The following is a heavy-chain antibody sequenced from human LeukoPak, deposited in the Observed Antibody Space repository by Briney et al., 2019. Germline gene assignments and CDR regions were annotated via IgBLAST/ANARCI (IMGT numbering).Heavy chain of an antibody. CDR1: GGSISSYY. J-gene: IGHJ6*02. CDR3: ARSLSGSYPYYYYGMDV. Sequence: SETLSLTCTASGGSISSYYWSWIRQPPGKGLEWIGYIYYSGSTNYNPSLKSRVTISVDTSKNQFSLKLSSVTAADTAVYYCARSLSGSYPYYYYGMDVWGQGTTVTVSS. D-gene: IGHD1-26*01. V-gene: IGHV4-59*08. CDR2: IYYSGST.